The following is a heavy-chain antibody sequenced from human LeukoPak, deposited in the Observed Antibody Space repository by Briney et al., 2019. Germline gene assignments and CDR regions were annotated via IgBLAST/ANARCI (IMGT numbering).Heavy chain of an antibody. CDR2: INRDGRSA. V-gene: IGHV3-74*01. Sequence: GGSLRLSCRPSGFNLNEYWMYSVRQAPGEGLLWVSRINRDGRSAGYADFVKGRSTISRDSSKNTLAMQLDSLTVEDTGVYYCARGERGFVDLYSYFDHGGQDLLVTVSS. D-gene: IGHD3-16*01. CDR3: ARGERGFVDLYSYFDH. CDR1: GFNLNEYW. J-gene: IGHJ4*02.